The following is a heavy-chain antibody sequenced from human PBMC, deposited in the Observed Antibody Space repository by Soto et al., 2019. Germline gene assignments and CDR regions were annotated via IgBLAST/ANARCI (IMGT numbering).Heavy chain of an antibody. D-gene: IGHD3-9*01. CDR1: GFTFSNYD. CDR2: IVGSGGST. V-gene: IGHV3-23*01. Sequence: EVQLLESGGGLVQPGGSLRLSCTASGFTFSNYDMSWVRQTPGKGLEWVSTIVGSGGSTYYADSVKGRFTISRDNSKNTLYLQMNSLKAEDTAVYYCATLLTGYCGQGTLVTVSS. CDR3: ATLLTGY. J-gene: IGHJ4*02.